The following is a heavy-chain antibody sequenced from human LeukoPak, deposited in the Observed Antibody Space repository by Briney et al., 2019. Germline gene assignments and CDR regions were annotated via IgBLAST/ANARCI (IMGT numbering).Heavy chain of an antibody. V-gene: IGHV3-48*03. Sequence: GGSLRLSCAASGFTFSSYEMNWVRQAPGKGLEWVSYISSSGSTIYYADSVKGRFTISRDNAKNSLYLQMNSLRAEDTAVYYCARDPPRYYYDSSGYYKMDYWGQGTLVTVSS. CDR2: ISSSGSTI. CDR3: ARDPPRYYYDSSGYYKMDY. J-gene: IGHJ4*02. D-gene: IGHD3-22*01. CDR1: GFTFSSYE.